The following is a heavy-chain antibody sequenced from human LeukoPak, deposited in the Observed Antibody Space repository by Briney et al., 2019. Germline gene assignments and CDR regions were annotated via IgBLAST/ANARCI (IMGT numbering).Heavy chain of an antibody. Sequence: GESLKISCKVSGYSFTTYWFGWVRQMPGKGLGWMGIIYPGDSDTRYSPSYQGQVPISADKSISTAYLQWSSLQASDTAMYYCASLKNIAARTPLVLGAFDIWGQGTMVTVSS. J-gene: IGHJ3*02. V-gene: IGHV5-51*01. CDR1: GYSFTTYW. CDR3: ASLKNIAARTPLVLGAFDI. CDR2: IYPGDSDT. D-gene: IGHD6-6*01.